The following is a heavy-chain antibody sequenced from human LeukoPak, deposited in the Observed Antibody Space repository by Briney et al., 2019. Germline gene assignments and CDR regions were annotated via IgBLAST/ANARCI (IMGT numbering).Heavy chain of an antibody. D-gene: IGHD4-17*01. V-gene: IGHV3-23*01. CDR3: ANIRSSGFDI. CDR1: GYTFSSYA. CDR2: ISGSGGST. Sequence: GGSLRLSCAASGYTFSSYAMMCVRQAPGKGLGWVSDISGSGGSTYYTDAVKGLFNISRDNSKNTLYLQMNRLTLEDTAVYYCANIRSSGFDIWGQGTMVTVSS. J-gene: IGHJ3*02.